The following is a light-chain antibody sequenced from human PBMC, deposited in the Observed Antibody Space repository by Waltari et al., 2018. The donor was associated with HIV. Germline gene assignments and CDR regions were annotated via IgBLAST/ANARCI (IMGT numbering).Light chain of an antibody. CDR3: QQADSFPHT. J-gene: IGKJ2*01. CDR2: EAS. CDR1: QSVGTS. V-gene: IGKV1-12*01. Sequence: DTQMTQSPSSVSASVGARVSISCRASQSVGTSVAWYQQKPGRTPKLIILEASRLQPGVPSRFSGSGSGTYFTLTISSLQPEDLATYYCQQADSFPHTFGQGT.